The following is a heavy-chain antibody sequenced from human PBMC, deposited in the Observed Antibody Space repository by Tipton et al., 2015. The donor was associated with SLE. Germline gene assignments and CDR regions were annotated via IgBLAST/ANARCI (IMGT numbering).Heavy chain of an antibody. CDR1: GGSLSTYY. V-gene: IGHV4-59*12. J-gene: IGHJ2*01. Sequence: TLSLTCTVSGGSLSTYYWSWIRQPPGKGLEWIGYIDYNGSTNYKASLKSRVNISVDTSKNQFSLKMTSLTAADTAVYYCARGYRIAALRPWYFDLWGRGTLVTVSS. D-gene: IGHD6-13*01. CDR3: ARGYRIAALRPWYFDL. CDR2: IDYNGST.